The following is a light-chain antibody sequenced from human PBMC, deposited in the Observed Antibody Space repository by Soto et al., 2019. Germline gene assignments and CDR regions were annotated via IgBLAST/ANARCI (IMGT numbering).Light chain of an antibody. CDR1: SSDVCGYNY. J-gene: IGLJ1*01. CDR3: SSFTSSTTYV. Sequence: QSALTQRASVSGSPGQSITISCTGTSSDVCGYNYVSWYQQHPGEVPKLIIFNVNNRPSGVSNRFSGSKSGNTAFLTIAGVQAEDEADYYCSSFTSSTTYVFATGTQLTVL. CDR2: NVN. V-gene: IGLV2-14*01.